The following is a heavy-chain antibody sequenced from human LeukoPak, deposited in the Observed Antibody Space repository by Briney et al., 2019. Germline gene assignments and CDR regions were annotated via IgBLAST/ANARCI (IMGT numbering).Heavy chain of an antibody. CDR3: ARYSGNPWAFDY. J-gene: IGHJ4*02. CDR2: IYYSGST. D-gene: IGHD4-23*01. Sequence: PSETLSLTCTVSGGSINSRNYYWGWIRQPPGKGLGWIGNIYYSGSTFYNPSLKSRVTISVDTPKNQFSLRLSSVTAADTAIYYCARYSGNPWAFDYWGQGTLVTVSS. V-gene: IGHV4-39*01. CDR1: GGSINSRNYY.